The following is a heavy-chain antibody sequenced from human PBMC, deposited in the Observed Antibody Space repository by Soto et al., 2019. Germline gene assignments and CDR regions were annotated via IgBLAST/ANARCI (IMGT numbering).Heavy chain of an antibody. V-gene: IGHV3-30-3*01. J-gene: IGHJ4*02. CDR3: ARGGYYDILTGAGY. CDR2: ISYDGSNK. CDR1: GFTFSSYA. D-gene: IGHD3-9*01. Sequence: GGSLRLSCAASGFTFSSYAMHWVRQAPGKGLEWVAVISYDGSNKYYADSVKGRFTISRDNSKNTLYLQMDSLRAEDTAVYYCARGGYYDILTGAGYWGQGTLVTVSS.